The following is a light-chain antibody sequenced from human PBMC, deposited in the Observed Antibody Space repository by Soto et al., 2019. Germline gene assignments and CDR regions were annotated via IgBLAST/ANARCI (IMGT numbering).Light chain of an antibody. Sequence: DIQLTQSPSFLSASVGDRVTITCRASQGISSYLAWYQQKPGKAPKLLIYAASTLQSGVPSRFRGSESGTEFTLTISSLQPEDLATYYCEHLNSYPLTFGPGTKVDIK. J-gene: IGKJ3*01. CDR2: AAS. CDR1: QGISSY. V-gene: IGKV1-9*01. CDR3: EHLNSYPLT.